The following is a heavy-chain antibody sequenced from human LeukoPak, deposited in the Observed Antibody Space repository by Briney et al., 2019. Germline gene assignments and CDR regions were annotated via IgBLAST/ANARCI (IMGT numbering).Heavy chain of an antibody. CDR1: GFTFSSYA. CDR3: AKAYYYESSGYYRGYYFDY. V-gene: IGHV3-64*01. CDR2: ISSNGGST. Sequence: GGSLRLSCAASGFTFSSYAMHWVRQAPGKGLEYVSAISSNGGSTYYANSVKGRFTISRDNSKNTLYLQMGSLRAEDMAVYYCAKAYYYESSGYYRGYYFDYWGQGALVTVSS. J-gene: IGHJ4*02. D-gene: IGHD3-22*01.